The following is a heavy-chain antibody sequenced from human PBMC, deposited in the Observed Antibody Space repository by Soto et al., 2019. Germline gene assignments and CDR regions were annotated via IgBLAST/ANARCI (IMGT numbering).Heavy chain of an antibody. V-gene: IGHV1-18*04. CDR2: ISAYNGNT. CDR3: IADVPNGDVYVPIDY. D-gene: IGHD2-21*01. CDR1: GYTFTSYG. J-gene: IGHJ4*02. Sequence: ASVKVSCKASGYTFTSYGISWVRQAPGQGLEWMGWISAYNGNTKCAQKFQGRVTMTTDTSTSTAYMELSSLRTEDTAVYYCIADVPNGDVYVPIDYWGQGILVTVSS.